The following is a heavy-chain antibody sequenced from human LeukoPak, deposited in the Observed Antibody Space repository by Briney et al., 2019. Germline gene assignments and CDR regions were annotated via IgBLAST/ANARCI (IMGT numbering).Heavy chain of an antibody. Sequence: GGSLRLSCAASGFTFDDYGMSWVRQAPGKGLEWVSGINWNGGSTGYADSVKGRFTISRDNAKNSLYLQMNSLRAEDTALYYCARGDYGVGPYYYYYMDVWGKGTTVTVSS. CDR2: INWNGGST. CDR3: ARGDYGVGPYYYYYMDV. J-gene: IGHJ6*03. D-gene: IGHD4-17*01. V-gene: IGHV3-20*04. CDR1: GFTFDDYG.